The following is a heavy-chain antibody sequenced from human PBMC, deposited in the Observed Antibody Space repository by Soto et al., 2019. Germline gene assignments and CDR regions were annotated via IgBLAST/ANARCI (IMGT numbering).Heavy chain of an antibody. CDR3: ARHGEDYGDYAWSAP. Sequence: PSETLSLTCTVSGGSISSGGYYWSWIRQPPGKGLEWIGSIYYSGSTYYNPSLKSRVTISVDPSKNQFSLKLSSVTAADTAEYHCARHGEDYGDYAWSAPWGQGTLVTVSS. CDR1: GGSISSGGYY. D-gene: IGHD4-17*01. CDR2: IYYSGST. J-gene: IGHJ5*02. V-gene: IGHV4-39*01.